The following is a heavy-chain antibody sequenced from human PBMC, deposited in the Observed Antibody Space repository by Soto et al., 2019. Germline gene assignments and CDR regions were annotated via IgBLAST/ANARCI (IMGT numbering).Heavy chain of an antibody. V-gene: IGHV4-31*01. CDR3: ARGTARVVFA. CDR1: GGSISSGGYY. J-gene: IGHJ5*02. Sequence: QVQLQESGPGLVKPSQTLSLTCTVSGGSISSGGYYWSWIRQHPGKGLEWIGYIYYSGSTYYNPSLKXQVXIXVDTSKHHLSLKLSSVTAADTAVYYCARGTARVVFAWGQGTLVTVSS. CDR2: IYYSGST. D-gene: IGHD5-18*01.